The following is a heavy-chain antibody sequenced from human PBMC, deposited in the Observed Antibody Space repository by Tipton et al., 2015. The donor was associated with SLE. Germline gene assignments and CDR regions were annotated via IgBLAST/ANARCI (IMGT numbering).Heavy chain of an antibody. CDR2: IHYTGTT. CDR3: ARLESKAGYYYYYMDV. CDR1: GVSIGSYQ. J-gene: IGHJ6*03. D-gene: IGHD3-3*01. V-gene: IGHV4-59*08. Sequence: LRLSCTVSGVSIGSYQWTWIRQSPGKGLEWVGHIHYTGTTTYNPSLKSRVTISLDTSKNQFSLKLSSVTAADTAVYYCARLESKAGYYYYYMDVWGKGTTVTVSS.